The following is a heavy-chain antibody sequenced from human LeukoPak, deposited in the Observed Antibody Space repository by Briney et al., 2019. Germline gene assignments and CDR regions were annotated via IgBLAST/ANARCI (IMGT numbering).Heavy chain of an antibody. D-gene: IGHD3-9*01. CDR2: INPSGGST. CDR3: ARGGVIDILTGPEEY. Sequence: ASVKVSCKASGYTFTSSYMHWVRQAPGQGLESMGIINPSGGSTSYAQKFQGRVTMTRDTSTSTVYMELSSLRSEDTAVYYCARGGVIDILTGPEEYCGQGTLVTVSS. CDR1: GYTFTSSY. J-gene: IGHJ4*02. V-gene: IGHV1-46*01.